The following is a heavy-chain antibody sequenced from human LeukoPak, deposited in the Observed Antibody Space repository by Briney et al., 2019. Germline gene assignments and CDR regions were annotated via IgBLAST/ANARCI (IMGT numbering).Heavy chain of an antibody. D-gene: IGHD3-22*01. CDR1: GGTFSSYA. J-gene: IGHJ3*02. CDR2: IIPILGIA. V-gene: IGHV1-69*04. CDR3: ARGDDSSGYYSEDVFNPFDI. Sequence: SVKVSCKASGGTFSSYAISWVRQAPGQGLEWMGRIIPILGIANYAQKFQGRVTITADKSTSTAYMELSSLRSEDTAVYYCARGDDSSGYYSEDVFNPFDIWGQGTMVTVSS.